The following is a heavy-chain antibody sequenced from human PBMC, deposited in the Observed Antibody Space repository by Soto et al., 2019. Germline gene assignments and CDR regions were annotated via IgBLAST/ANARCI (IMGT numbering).Heavy chain of an antibody. CDR2: INPSGGST. D-gene: IGHD2-2*01. Sequence: ASVKVSCKASGYTFTSYYMHWVRQAPGQGLEWMGIINPSGGSTSYAQKFQGRVTMTRDTSTSTVYMELSSLRSEDTAVHYCARNPCSSTSCSPAWFDPWGQGTLVTVPS. CDR3: ARNPCSSTSCSPAWFDP. J-gene: IGHJ5*02. CDR1: GYTFTSYY. V-gene: IGHV1-46*01.